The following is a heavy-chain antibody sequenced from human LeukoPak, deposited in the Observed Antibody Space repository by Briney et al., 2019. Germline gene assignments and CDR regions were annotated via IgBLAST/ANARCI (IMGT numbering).Heavy chain of an antibody. J-gene: IGHJ3*02. Sequence: GGSLRLSCAASGFTFSSYGMSWVRQAPGKGLEWVSGISGSGSGTYYADSVKGRFTISRDNSKNTLHLQMNSLRAEDTAVYYCANLAGLLFRDAFDIWGQGTMVTVSS. CDR1: GFTFSSYG. CDR3: ANLAGLLFRDAFDI. V-gene: IGHV3-23*01. CDR2: ISGSGSGT. D-gene: IGHD2-21*02.